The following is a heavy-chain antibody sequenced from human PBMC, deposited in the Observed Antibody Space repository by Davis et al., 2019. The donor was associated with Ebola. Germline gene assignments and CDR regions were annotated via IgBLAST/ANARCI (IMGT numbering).Heavy chain of an antibody. CDR2: ISAYNGNT. CDR3: ARDLGKTLADHADY. V-gene: IGHV1-18*01. D-gene: IGHD6-19*01. Sequence: ASVKVSCKTSGYTFTSYGITRVRQAPGQGLEWMGWISAYNGNTNYAQNVQDRVTMTTDTSTSIAYMELRSLRSDDTAVYYCARDLGKTLADHADYWGQGTLVTVSS. CDR1: GYTFTSYG. J-gene: IGHJ4*02.